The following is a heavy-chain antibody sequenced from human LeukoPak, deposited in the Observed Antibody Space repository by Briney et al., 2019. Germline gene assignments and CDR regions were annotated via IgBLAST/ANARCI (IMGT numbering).Heavy chain of an antibody. CDR3: ARASDPWLQLT. D-gene: IGHD5-24*01. Sequence: GGSLRLSCAASGFTFSNYWMIWVRQAPGKGLEWVGNITQDGSEKRYADSVRGRFSISRDNAQTSLYLQMNSLRAEDTAVYYCARASDPWLQLTWGQGTLVTVSS. CDR2: ITQDGSEK. J-gene: IGHJ5*02. V-gene: IGHV3-7*05. CDR1: GFTFSNYW.